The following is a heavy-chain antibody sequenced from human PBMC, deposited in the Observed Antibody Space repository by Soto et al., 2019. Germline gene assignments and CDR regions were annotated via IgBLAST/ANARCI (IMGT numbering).Heavy chain of an antibody. CDR2: ISPKSGGT. V-gene: IGHV1-2*02. Sequence: QVQLVQSGAEVKKPGASVKVYCEASGYTFIDYYMPWVRQAPGQGFVWMGRISPKSGGTNSAQKFQGRVTMTWDTSLNTAYMALSSLRSEETAVYYCARPPGYISDWYYVDLWGQGTLVTVSS. J-gene: IGHJ4*02. CDR1: GYTFIDYY. CDR3: ARPPGYISDWYYVDL. D-gene: IGHD6-19*01.